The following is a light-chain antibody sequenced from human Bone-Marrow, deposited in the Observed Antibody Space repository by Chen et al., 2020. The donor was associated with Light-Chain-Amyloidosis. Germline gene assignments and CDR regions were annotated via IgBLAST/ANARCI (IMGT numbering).Light chain of an antibody. J-gene: IGLJ3*02. CDR1: SSDIGSYNL. Sequence: QSALTHTASVSGSPGQSITLSCTGSSSDIGSYNLVSWYQHHPGKAPKLILLEVNKRPSGVSNRFSGSKSGNTASLTISGLQAEDEADYYCCSYAGSRTFWVFGGGTKLTVL. CDR2: EVN. V-gene: IGLV2-23*02. CDR3: CSYAGSRTFWV.